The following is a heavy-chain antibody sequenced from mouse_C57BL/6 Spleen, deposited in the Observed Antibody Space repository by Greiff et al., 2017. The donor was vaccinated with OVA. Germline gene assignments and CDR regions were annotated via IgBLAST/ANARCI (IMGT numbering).Heavy chain of an antibody. Sequence: VQLQQPGAELVRPGTSVKLSCKASGYTFTSYWMHWVKQRPGQGLEWIGVIDPSDSYTTYNQKFKGKATLTVDTSSSTAYMQLSSLTSEDSAVYFCARWELTGYFDYWGQGTTLTVSS. CDR2: IDPSDSYT. D-gene: IGHD4-1*01. CDR1: GYTFTSYW. J-gene: IGHJ2*01. V-gene: IGHV1-59*01. CDR3: ARWELTGYFDY.